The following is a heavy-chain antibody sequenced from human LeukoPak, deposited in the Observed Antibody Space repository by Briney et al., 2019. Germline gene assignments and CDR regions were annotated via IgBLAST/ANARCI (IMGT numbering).Heavy chain of an antibody. Sequence: GGSLRLSCAASGFTFSSYGMHWVRQAPGKGLEWVAFIRYDGSNKYYADSVKGRFTISRDNSKNTLYLQMNSLRAEDMAVYYCARGRIVDNYYYYYMDVWGKGTTVTVSS. V-gene: IGHV3-30*02. CDR1: GFTFSSYG. CDR2: IRYDGSNK. D-gene: IGHD3-22*01. J-gene: IGHJ6*03. CDR3: ARGRIVDNYYYYYMDV.